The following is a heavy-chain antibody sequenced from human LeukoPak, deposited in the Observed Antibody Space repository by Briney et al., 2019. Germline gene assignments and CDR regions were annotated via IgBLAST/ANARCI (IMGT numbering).Heavy chain of an antibody. D-gene: IGHD3-22*01. CDR2: ISSSSSTI. CDR1: GFTFSGYS. Sequence: PGGSLRLSCAASGFTFSGYSMNWVRQAPGKGLEWVSYISSSSSTIYYADSVKGRFTISRDNAKNSLYLQMNSLRAEDTAVYYCARDPSYYDSSGYYDYWGQGTLVTVSS. V-gene: IGHV3-48*04. CDR3: ARDPSYYDSSGYYDY. J-gene: IGHJ4*02.